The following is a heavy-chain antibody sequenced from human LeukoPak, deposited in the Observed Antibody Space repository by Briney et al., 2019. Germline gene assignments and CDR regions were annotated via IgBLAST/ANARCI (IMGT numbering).Heavy chain of an antibody. CDR2: IYYSGST. V-gene: IGHV4-59*01. CDR1: GGSISSYY. Sequence: SETLSLTCTVSGGSISSYYWSWIRQPPGKGLEWIGYIYYSGSTNYSPSLKSRVTISVDTSKNQFSLKLSSVTAADTAVYYCARDHDYYDSSGYYRWFDPWGQGTLVTVSS. CDR3: ARDHDYYDSSGYYRWFDP. J-gene: IGHJ5*02. D-gene: IGHD3-22*01.